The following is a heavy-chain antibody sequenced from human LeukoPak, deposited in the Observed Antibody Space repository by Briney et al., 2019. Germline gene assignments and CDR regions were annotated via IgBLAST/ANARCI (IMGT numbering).Heavy chain of an antibody. Sequence: MASETLSLTCTVSGGSINGYFWTWIRQPPGKGLEWIGYISDSGSTNYNPSLKSRVTLSVDSSNTEFSLRLNSVTAADTAVYYCARVFRGAVTSNWFDPWGQGTPVTVSS. CDR2: ISDSGST. CDR1: GGSINGYF. J-gene: IGHJ5*02. CDR3: ARVFRGAVTSNWFDP. V-gene: IGHV4-59*01. D-gene: IGHD4-17*01.